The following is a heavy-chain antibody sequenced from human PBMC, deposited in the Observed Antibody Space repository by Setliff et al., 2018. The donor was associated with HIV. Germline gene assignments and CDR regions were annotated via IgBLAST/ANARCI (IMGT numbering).Heavy chain of an antibody. J-gene: IGHJ5*02. CDR3: ARKSYCGGDCRGSWFDP. V-gene: IGHV4-34*12. D-gene: IGHD2-21*02. CDR1: GYSISSGYY. Sequence: LSLTCAVSGYSISSGYYWSWIRQPPGKGLEWIGESIHSGTTKYNPSLMSRVTISLDTSKNQFSLKLSSVNAADTAVYYCARKSYCGGDCRGSWFDPWGQGTLVTVSS. CDR2: SIHSGTT.